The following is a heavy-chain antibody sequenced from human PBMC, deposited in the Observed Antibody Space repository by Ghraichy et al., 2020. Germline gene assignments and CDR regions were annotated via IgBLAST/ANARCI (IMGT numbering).Heavy chain of an antibody. CDR1: GFTFTSSA. V-gene: IGHV1-58*01. Sequence: SVKVSCKASGFTFTSSAVQWVRQARGQRLEWIGWIVVGSGNTNYAQKFQERVTITRDMSTSTAYMELSSLRSEDTAVYYCAADQGTLGWGPSYWGQGTLVTVSS. J-gene: IGHJ4*02. CDR2: IVVGSGNT. D-gene: IGHD3-16*01. CDR3: AADQGTLGWGPSY.